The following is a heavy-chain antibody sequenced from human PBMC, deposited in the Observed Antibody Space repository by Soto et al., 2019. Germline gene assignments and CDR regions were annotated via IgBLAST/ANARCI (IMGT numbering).Heavy chain of an antibody. Sequence: GGSLRLSCSDSVFTFSSYWMSWFRQAPGQGLEWVANVKYDGSQTYYVGSVKGRFTISRDNAKNSLYLQMNSLRAEDTAVYYCTRDFQGPLDYGMDVWGQGTTVTVSS. D-gene: IGHD1-1*01. CDR1: VFTFSSYW. V-gene: IGHV3-7*01. CDR2: VKYDGSQT. CDR3: TRDFQGPLDYGMDV. J-gene: IGHJ6*02.